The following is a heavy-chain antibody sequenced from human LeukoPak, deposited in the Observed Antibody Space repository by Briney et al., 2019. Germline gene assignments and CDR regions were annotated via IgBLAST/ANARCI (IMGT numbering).Heavy chain of an antibody. V-gene: IGHV3-21*01. CDR3: ARDGAGRYSTSVAHIDY. D-gene: IGHD5-12*01. CDR1: GFTFSTNS. J-gene: IGHJ4*02. Sequence: GGSLRLSCAASGFTFSTNSMNWVRQAPGKGLEWVSSISHSSSYIYYADSVKGRFTISRDNAKNSLYLQMNSLRAEDTAVYYCARDGAGRYSTSVAHIDYWGQGTLVTVSS. CDR2: ISHSSSYI.